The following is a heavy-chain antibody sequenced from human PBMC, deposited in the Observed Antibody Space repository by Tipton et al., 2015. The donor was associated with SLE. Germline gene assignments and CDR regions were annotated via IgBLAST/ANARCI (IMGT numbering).Heavy chain of an antibody. D-gene: IGHD6-13*01. CDR2: ISWNSGSI. V-gene: IGHV3-9*01. Sequence: LSLTCTVSGGSISSYYWSWVRQAPGKGLEWVSGISWNSGSIGYADSVKGRFTISRDNAKNSLYLQMNSLRAEDTALYYCAKGYQQLAYFDYWGQGTLVTVSS. J-gene: IGHJ4*02. CDR3: AKGYQQLAYFDY. CDR1: GGSISSYY.